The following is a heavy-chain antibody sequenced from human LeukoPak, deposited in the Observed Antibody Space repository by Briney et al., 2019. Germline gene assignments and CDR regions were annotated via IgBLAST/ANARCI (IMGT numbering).Heavy chain of an antibody. V-gene: IGHV3-23*01. Sequence: PGGSLRLSCAASGFTFSSYAMTWVRQAPGKGLEWVSAISGSGSTSYADSVKGRFTISRDNSKDTVYLQMTSLTAEDTAVYYCARTHPQWELRFWYFDLWGRGTLVTVSS. J-gene: IGHJ2*01. D-gene: IGHD1-26*01. CDR2: ISGSGST. CDR1: GFTFSSYA. CDR3: ARTHPQWELRFWYFDL.